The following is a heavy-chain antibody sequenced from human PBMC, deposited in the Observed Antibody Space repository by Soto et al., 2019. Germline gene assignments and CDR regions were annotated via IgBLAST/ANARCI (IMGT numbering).Heavy chain of an antibody. V-gene: IGHV4-59*01. Sequence: SETLSLTCTVSGGSISSYYWSWIRQPPGKGLEWIGYIYYSGSTNYNPSLKSRVTISVDTAKNQFSLKLSSVTAADTAVYYCARGGVDRAPPQVFDYWGQGTLVTVSS. CDR1: GGSISSYY. D-gene: IGHD2-15*01. CDR3: ARGGVDRAPPQVFDY. CDR2: IYYSGST. J-gene: IGHJ4*02.